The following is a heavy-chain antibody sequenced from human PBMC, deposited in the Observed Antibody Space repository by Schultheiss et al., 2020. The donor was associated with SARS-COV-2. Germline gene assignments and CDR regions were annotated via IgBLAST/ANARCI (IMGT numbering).Heavy chain of an antibody. J-gene: IGHJ4*02. Sequence: GGSLRLSCAASGFSFSNYWMSWIRQAPGKGLEWVANIKQDGNEKYYVDSVKGRFTISRDNAKNSLYLQMNSLRAEDTAVYYCAIYYYDSSAYPYWGQGTRVTVSS. V-gene: IGHV3-7*01. CDR2: IKQDGNEK. D-gene: IGHD3-22*01. CDR1: GFSFSNYW. CDR3: AIYYYDSSAYPY.